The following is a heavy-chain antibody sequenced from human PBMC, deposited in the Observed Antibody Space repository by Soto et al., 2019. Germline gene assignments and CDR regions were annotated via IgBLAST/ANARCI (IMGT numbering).Heavy chain of an antibody. V-gene: IGHV3-23*01. CDR1: GFTFSSYA. CDR3: AKGMGSSSWGNNYYGMDV. J-gene: IGHJ6*02. Sequence: PWGSLRLSCAASGFTFSSYAMSCVRQAPWRGLEWVSSISGSVGSTYYADSVKGRFTISRDNSKNTLYLQMNSLRAEDTAVYYCAKGMGSSSWGNNYYGMDVWGQGTTVTVSS. CDR2: ISGSVGST. D-gene: IGHD6-6*01.